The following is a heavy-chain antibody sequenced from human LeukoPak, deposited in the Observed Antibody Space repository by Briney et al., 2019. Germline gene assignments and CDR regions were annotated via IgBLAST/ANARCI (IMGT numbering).Heavy chain of an antibody. CDR2: ISSSSSYI. J-gene: IGHJ4*02. CDR3: ARDSSGPGVFDY. Sequence: GGSLRLSCAASGFTFSSYSMNWVRQAPGKGLEWVSSISSSSSYIYYADSVEGRFTISRDNSKNTLYLQMNSLRAEDTAVYYCARDSSGPGVFDYWGQGTLVTVSS. V-gene: IGHV3-21*01. D-gene: IGHD3-22*01. CDR1: GFTFSSYS.